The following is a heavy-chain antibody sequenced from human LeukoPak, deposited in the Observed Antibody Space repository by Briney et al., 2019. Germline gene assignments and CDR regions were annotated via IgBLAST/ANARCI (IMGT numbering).Heavy chain of an antibody. CDR3: ARKNEEDPYYLDY. Sequence: PGGSLRLSCAASGFTFSDYYMSWIRQAPGKGLEWVSYISSSGSTIYYADSVKGRFTISRDNAKNSLYLQMNSLRAEDTAVYYCARKNEEDPYYLDYWGQGTLVTVSS. D-gene: IGHD1-1*01. CDR2: ISSSGSTI. V-gene: IGHV3-11*04. J-gene: IGHJ4*02. CDR1: GFTFSDYY.